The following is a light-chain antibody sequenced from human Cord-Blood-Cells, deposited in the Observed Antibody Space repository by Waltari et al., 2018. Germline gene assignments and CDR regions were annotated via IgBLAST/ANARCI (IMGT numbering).Light chain of an antibody. CDR3: CSYAGSSTWV. V-gene: IGLV2-23*01. J-gene: IGLJ3*02. Sequence: QSALTQPASVSGSPGQSITISCTGTSSDVGSYNLVSWYQQHPGKAPKLMIYEGSKRPSGVSHRFSGSKSGNTASLPISGLQAEDEADYYCCSYAGSSTWVFGGGTKLTVL. CDR1: SSDVGSYNL. CDR2: EGS.